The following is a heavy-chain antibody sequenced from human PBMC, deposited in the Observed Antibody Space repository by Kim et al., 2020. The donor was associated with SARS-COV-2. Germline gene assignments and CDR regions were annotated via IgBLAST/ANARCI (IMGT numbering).Heavy chain of an antibody. J-gene: IGHJ3*02. CDR2: IYTGDSDT. V-gene: IGHV5-51*01. Sequence: GESLKISCKGSGYSFTSYWIGWVRQMPGKGLEWMGIIYTGDSDTRYSPSFQGQVTISADKAISTAYLQWRSLKASDTAMYYCAKVVPAAIPVAFDIGGQGTMVTVSS. D-gene: IGHD2-2*02. CDR1: GYSFTSYW. CDR3: AKVVPAAIPVAFDI.